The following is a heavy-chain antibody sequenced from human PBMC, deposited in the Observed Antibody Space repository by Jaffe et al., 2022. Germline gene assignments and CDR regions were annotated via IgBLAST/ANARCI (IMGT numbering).Heavy chain of an antibody. Sequence: QVQLQESGPGLVKPSETLSLTCAVSGYSISSGYFWGWIRQPPGKGLEWIGSIYHSGTTYYNPSLKSRVTISVDTSKNQFSLKMTSVTAADTAVYYCARPLHSGYAGNYFDCWGQGTLVTVSS. D-gene: IGHD5-12*01. V-gene: IGHV4-38-2*01. CDR1: GYSISSGYF. J-gene: IGHJ4*02. CDR2: IYHSGTT. CDR3: ARPLHSGYAGNYFDC.